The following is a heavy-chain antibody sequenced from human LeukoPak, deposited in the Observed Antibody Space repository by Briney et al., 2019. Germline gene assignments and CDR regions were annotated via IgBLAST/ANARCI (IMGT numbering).Heavy chain of an antibody. CDR1: GGSISSYY. V-gene: IGHV4-59*01. J-gene: IGHJ4*02. Sequence: SETLSLTCTVSGGSISSYYWSWIRQPPGKGLEWIGYIYYSGSTNYKPSLKSRVTISVDTSKNQFSLKLSSVTAADTAVYYCARVGSSGELLYWGQGTLVTVSS. CDR2: IYYSGST. D-gene: IGHD1-26*01. CDR3: ARVGSSGELLY.